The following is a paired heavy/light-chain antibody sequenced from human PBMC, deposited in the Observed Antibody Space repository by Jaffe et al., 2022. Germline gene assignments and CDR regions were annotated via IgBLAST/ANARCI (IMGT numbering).Light chain of an antibody. Sequence: DIQMTQSPSTLSASVGDRVTITCRASQSISNWLAWYQQKPGKAPKVLIYKASNLEYGVPSRFSGSGSGTEFTLTISSLQPDDFATYYCQQYSTYLYTFGQGTKLEIK. CDR2: KAS. CDR3: QQYSTYLYT. V-gene: IGKV1-5*03. J-gene: IGKJ2*01. CDR1: QSISNW.
Heavy chain of an antibody. CDR3: AKEGAASWGAAFDY. V-gene: IGHV3-23*01. CDR1: LIASSRSA. J-gene: IGHJ4*02. D-gene: IGHD2-2*01. CDR2: INDDGDFT. Sequence: EVQLLESGGDLVQPGGSLRLSCAVSLIASSRSAMSWVRQAPGKGLEWVSGINDDGDFTYYADSVKGRFTISRDNSKNTLYLEMNSLRAEDTALYYCAKEGAASWGAAFDYWGQGTLVTVSS.